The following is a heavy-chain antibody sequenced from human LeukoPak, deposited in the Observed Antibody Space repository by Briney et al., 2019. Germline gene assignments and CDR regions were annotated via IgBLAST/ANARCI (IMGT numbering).Heavy chain of an antibody. Sequence: PGRSLRLSCAASGFTFSSYGMHWVRQAPGKGLEWVGRIKSKTDGGTTDYAAPVKGRFTISRDDSKNTLFLQMNGLKTEDTAVYYCTTYSSGYFGYWGQGTLVTVSS. V-gene: IGHV3-15*01. D-gene: IGHD3-22*01. CDR2: IKSKTDGGTT. CDR1: GFTFSSYG. J-gene: IGHJ4*02. CDR3: TTYSSGYFGY.